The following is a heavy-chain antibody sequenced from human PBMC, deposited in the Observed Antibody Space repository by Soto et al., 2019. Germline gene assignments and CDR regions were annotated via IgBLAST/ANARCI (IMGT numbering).Heavy chain of an antibody. Sequence: QVQLVQSGAEVKKPGASVKVSCKASGYTFTSYAMHWVRQAPGQRLEWMGWINAGNGNTKYSQKFQGRVTITRDTSASTAYMELSRLRSEDTAVYYCARDMVFGLSDYWGQGTLVTVSS. CDR3: ARDMVFGLSDY. J-gene: IGHJ4*02. D-gene: IGHD3-10*02. V-gene: IGHV1-3*01. CDR1: GYTFTSYA. CDR2: INAGNGNT.